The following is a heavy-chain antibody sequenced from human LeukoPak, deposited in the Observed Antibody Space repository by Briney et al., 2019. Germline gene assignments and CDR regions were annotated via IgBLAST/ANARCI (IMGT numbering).Heavy chain of an antibody. CDR2: ISWNSGSI. V-gene: IGHV3-9*01. J-gene: IGHJ5*02. Sequence: GGSLRLSCAASGFTFDDYAMHWVRQAPGKGLEWVSGISWNSGSIGYADSVKGRFTISRDNAKKSLSLEMSSLRADDTAVYFCARYRYASGSFNWFDPWGQGILVTVSS. CDR3: ARYRYASGSFNWFDP. CDR1: GFTFDDYA. D-gene: IGHD3-10*01.